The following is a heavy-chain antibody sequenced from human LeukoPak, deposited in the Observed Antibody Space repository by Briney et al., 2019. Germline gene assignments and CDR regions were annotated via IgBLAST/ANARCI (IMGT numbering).Heavy chain of an antibody. Sequence: VASVKVSCKASGYTFTSYYMHWVRQAPGQGLEWMGIINPSGDSTSYAQKFQGRVTMTRDMSTSTDYMELSSLRSEDTAVYYCARDNSVGDNAWWFDPWGQGTLVTVSS. D-gene: IGHD1-26*01. V-gene: IGHV1-46*01. CDR2: INPSGDST. CDR1: GYTFTSYY. J-gene: IGHJ5*02. CDR3: ARDNSVGDNAWWFDP.